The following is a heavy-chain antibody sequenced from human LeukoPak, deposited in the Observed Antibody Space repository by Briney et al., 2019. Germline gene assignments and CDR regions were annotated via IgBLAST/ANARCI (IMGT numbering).Heavy chain of an antibody. D-gene: IGHD6-19*01. V-gene: IGHV4-34*01. Sequence: SETLSLTCAVYGGSFSGYYWSWIRQPPGKGLEWIGEINHSGSTNYNASLKSRVTISVDTSKNQFSLTLSSVTAADTAVYYCARGGAVADPYFFDYWGQGTLVTVSS. J-gene: IGHJ4*02. CDR3: ARGGAVADPYFFDY. CDR2: INHSGST. CDR1: GGSFSGYY.